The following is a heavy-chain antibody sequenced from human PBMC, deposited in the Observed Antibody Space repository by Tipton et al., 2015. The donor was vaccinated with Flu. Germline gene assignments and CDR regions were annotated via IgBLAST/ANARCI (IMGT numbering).Heavy chain of an antibody. CDR3: ARHPTYYSDSSGAFDI. D-gene: IGHD3-22*01. J-gene: IGHJ3*02. Sequence: TLSLTCSVSGDSIGSPYYWAWIRQPPGKGLEWIGNMHKTGTTYFNPSLKSRVTISLDTSKNQFSLKLSSVTAADTAVYYCARHPTYYSDSSGAFDIWGPGTMVTVSS. V-gene: IGHV4-38-2*01. CDR2: MHKTGTT. CDR1: GDSIGSPYY.